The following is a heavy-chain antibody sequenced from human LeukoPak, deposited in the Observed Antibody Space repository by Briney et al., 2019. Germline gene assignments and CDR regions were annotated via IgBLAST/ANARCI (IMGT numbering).Heavy chain of an antibody. CDR3: ARGVDTAIVSGGYNFFDP. CDR1: GGSISSYY. J-gene: IGHJ5*02. Sequence: KTSETLSLTCTVSGGSISSYYWSWIRRPPGKGLEWIGYIYYSGSTNYNPSLKSRVTMSVDTSKNHFSLKMTSITAADTAVYYCARGVDTAIVSGGYNFFDPWGQGILVTVSS. D-gene: IGHD5-18*01. V-gene: IGHV4-59*12. CDR2: IYYSGST.